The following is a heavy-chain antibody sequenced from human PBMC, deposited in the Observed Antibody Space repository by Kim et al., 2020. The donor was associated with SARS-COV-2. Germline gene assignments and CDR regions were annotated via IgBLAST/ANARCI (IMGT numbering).Heavy chain of an antibody. D-gene: IGHD3-10*01. Sequence: GGSLRLSCAASGFTFDDYGMSWVRQAPGKGLEWVSGINWNGGSTGYADSVKGRFTISRDNAKNSLYLQMNSLRAEDTALYYCVRDRGYYYGSGSYYWGQGTLVTVSS. J-gene: IGHJ4*02. V-gene: IGHV3-20*04. CDR2: INWNGGST. CDR1: GFTFDDYG. CDR3: VRDRGYYYGSGSYY.